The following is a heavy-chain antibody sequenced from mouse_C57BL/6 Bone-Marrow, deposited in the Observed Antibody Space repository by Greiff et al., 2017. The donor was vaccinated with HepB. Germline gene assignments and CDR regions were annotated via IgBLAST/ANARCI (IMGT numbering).Heavy chain of an antibody. V-gene: IGHV1-4*01. CDR2: INPSSGYT. D-gene: IGHD6-2*01. CDR3: ASLGPWFAY. Sequence: QVQLQQSGAELARPGASVKMSCKASGYTLTSYTMHWVKQRPGQGLEWIGYINPSSGYTKYNQKFKDKATLTADKSSSTAYLQLSSLTSEDSAVYYCASLGPWFAYWGQGTLVTVSA. CDR1: GYTLTSYT. J-gene: IGHJ3*01.